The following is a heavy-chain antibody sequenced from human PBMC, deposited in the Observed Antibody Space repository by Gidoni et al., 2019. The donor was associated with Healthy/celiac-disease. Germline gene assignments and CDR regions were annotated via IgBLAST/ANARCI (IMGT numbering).Heavy chain of an antibody. V-gene: IGHV3-21*01. Sequence: EVQLVASGGGLVKPGGSLRLSCAASGFTFSSYSMNWVRQAPGKGLEWVSSISSSSSYIYYADSVKGRFTISRDNAKNSLYLQMNSLRAEDTAVYYCARDSANWDAFDIWGQGTMVTVSS. J-gene: IGHJ3*02. CDR1: GFTFSSYS. CDR3: ARDSANWDAFDI. D-gene: IGHD7-27*01. CDR2: ISSSSSYI.